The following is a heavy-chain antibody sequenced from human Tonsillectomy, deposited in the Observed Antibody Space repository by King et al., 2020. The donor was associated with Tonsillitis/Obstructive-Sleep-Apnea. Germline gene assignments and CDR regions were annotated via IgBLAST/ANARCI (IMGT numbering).Heavy chain of an antibody. Sequence: XVQLVESGGGLVQPGGSLRLSCAASGFTFSSHAMTXVRQAPGKGLEWVSGISGSGGNTYHADSVKGRFTISRDNSKNTLYLQMNSLRAEDTAVYYCVKXXXGSXXXIWXXXTXVTV. CDR1: GFTFSSHA. CDR2: ISGSGGNT. V-gene: IGHV3-23*04. J-gene: IGHJ3*02. CDR3: VKXXXGSXXXI.